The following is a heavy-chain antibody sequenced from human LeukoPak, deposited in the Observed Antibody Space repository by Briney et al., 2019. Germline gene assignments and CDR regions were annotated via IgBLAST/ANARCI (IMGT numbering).Heavy chain of an antibody. CDR3: AKVRVGAKGATDY. CDR1: GFNFRGSG. D-gene: IGHD1-26*01. J-gene: IGHJ4*02. V-gene: IGHV3-30*02. Sequence: GGSLRLSCAASGFNFRGSGMHWVRQAPGKGLEWVTFIQYDASQIYYADSVKGRFTISRDNSKNTLYLQMNSLRAEDTAVYYCAKVRVGAKGATDYWGQGTLVTVSS. CDR2: IQYDASQI.